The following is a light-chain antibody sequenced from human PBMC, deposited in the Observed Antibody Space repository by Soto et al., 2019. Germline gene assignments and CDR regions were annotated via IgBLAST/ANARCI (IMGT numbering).Light chain of an antibody. CDR3: HQYDSWT. CDR1: QSVSNNY. Sequence: EIVLTQSPGTLSLSPGERATLSCRASQSVSNNYLALYQQKPGQAPRLLIYGSSNMATDIPDRFSGSGSGTDFTLTISRLEPEDFAVYYCHQYDSWTFGQGTKVDIK. V-gene: IGKV3-20*01. CDR2: GSS. J-gene: IGKJ1*01.